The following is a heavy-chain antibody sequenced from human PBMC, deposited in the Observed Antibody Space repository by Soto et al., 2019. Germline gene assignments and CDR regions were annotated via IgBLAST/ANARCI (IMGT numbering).Heavy chain of an antibody. CDR3: ARASPTISSTGHDAFDI. V-gene: IGHV1-2*04. D-gene: IGHD5-12*01. J-gene: IGHJ3*02. Sequence: AAVKVSCKASGYTFTGYYLHWVRQAPGHGLEWMGWINPNSGGTNYAQKFQGWVTMTRDTSISTSYMELSRLRSDDTAVYYCARASPTISSTGHDAFDIWGQGTMVTVSS. CDR2: INPNSGGT. CDR1: GYTFTGYY.